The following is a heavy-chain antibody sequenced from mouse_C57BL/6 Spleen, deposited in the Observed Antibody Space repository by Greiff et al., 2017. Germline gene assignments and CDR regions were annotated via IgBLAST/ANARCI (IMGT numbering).Heavy chain of an antibody. CDR2: LWRGGST. CDR3: SKNGNYFFYAMGY. V-gene: IGHV2-5*01. CDR1: GFSLTSYG. J-gene: IGHJ4*01. Sequence: VQLQQSGPGLVQPSQSLSITCTVSGFSLTSYGVHWVRQSPGKGLEWLGVLWRGGSTDYNAALMSRLSITKDNYKSQVFFKMNSLQADDTAIYYCSKNGNYFFYAMGYWGQGTSVTVSS. D-gene: IGHD2-1*01.